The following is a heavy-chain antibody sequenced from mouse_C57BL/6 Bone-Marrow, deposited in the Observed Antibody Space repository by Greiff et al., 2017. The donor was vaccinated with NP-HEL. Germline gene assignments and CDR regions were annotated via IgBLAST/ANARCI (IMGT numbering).Heavy chain of an antibody. Sequence: EVKLMESGGGLVQPGGSLKLSCAASGFTFSDYGMAWVRQAPRKGPEWVAFISNLAYSIYSADTVTGRFTIPRKNAKNSLYLEMSRLRSEDTAMYYCARLYDGYYDYAMDYWGQGTSVTVSS. CDR2: ISNLAYSI. D-gene: IGHD2-3*01. CDR1: GFTFSDYG. V-gene: IGHV5-15*01. CDR3: ARLYDGYYDYAMDY. J-gene: IGHJ4*01.